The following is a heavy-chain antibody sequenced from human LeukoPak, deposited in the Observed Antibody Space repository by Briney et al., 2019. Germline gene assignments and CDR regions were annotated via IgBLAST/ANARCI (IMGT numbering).Heavy chain of an antibody. CDR3: AGYIIPYTFGY. Sequence: SETLSLTCAVSGGSISSSNWWSWVRQPPGKGLEWIGEIYHSGSTNYNPSLKSRVTISVDKSKSQFSLKLSSVTAADTAMYHCAGYIIPYTFGYWGQGTLVTVSS. J-gene: IGHJ4*02. D-gene: IGHD3-16*01. V-gene: IGHV4-4*02. CDR1: GGSISSSNW. CDR2: IYHSGST.